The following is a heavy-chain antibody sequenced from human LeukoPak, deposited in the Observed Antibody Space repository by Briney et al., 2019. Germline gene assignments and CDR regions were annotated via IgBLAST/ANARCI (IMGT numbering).Heavy chain of an antibody. CDR3: AKDRGYCSGGSCYFGYYFDY. CDR2: IWYDGSNK. D-gene: IGHD2-15*01. CDR1: GFTFSSYG. J-gene: IGHJ4*02. V-gene: IGHV3-33*06. Sequence: PGGSLRLSCAASGFTFSSYGMHWVRQAPGKRLDWVAVIWYDGSNKYYADSVKGRFTISRDNSKSTLYLQMNSLRAEDTAVYYCAKDRGYCSGGSCYFGYYFDYWGQGTLVTVFS.